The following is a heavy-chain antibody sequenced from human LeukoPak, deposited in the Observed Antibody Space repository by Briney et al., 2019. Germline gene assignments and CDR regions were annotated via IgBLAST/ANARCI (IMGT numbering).Heavy chain of an antibody. J-gene: IGHJ4*02. CDR3: AKAELGVDTFFDY. CDR1: GFTFSDYA. V-gene: IGHV3-23*01. CDR2: LSSSGAGT. Sequence: GGSLRLSCAASGFTFSDYALGWVRQAPGRGLEWVATLSSSGAGTYYSDSVQGRFTISRDNSKRTLFLQMNSLRAEDTAFYYCAKAELGVDTFFDYWGQGTLVTVSS. D-gene: IGHD3-3*01.